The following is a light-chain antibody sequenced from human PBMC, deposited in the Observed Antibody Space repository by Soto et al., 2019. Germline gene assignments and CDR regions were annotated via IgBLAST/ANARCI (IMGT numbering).Light chain of an antibody. J-gene: IGLJ1*01. CDR3: GTWDSSLSAYV. CDR2: DNN. V-gene: IGLV1-51*01. CDR1: SSNIGNNY. Sequence: QSVLTQPPSASAAPGQKVTISCSGSSSNIGNNYVSWYQQLPGTAPKLLIYDNNKQPSGIPDRFSGSKSGTSATLGITGLQTGDEADYYCGTWDSSLSAYVFGTGTKLTVL.